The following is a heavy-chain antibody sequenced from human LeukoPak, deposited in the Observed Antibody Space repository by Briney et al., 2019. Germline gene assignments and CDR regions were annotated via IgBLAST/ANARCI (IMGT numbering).Heavy chain of an antibody. Sequence: GESLKISCKASGYSFTTYWIGWVRQMPGKGLEWMGIIYPGDSDTRYSPSLQGQVTILADKSISTAYLQWNSLKASDTAMYYCARSGLLDYWGQGTLVTVSS. CDR1: GYSFTTYW. CDR2: IYPGDSDT. J-gene: IGHJ4*02. V-gene: IGHV5-51*01. D-gene: IGHD3/OR15-3a*01. CDR3: ARSGLLDY.